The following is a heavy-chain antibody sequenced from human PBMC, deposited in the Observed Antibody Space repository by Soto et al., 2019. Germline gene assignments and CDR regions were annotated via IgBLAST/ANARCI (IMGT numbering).Heavy chain of an antibody. J-gene: IGHJ3*02. CDR1: GYTFTGYY. CDR2: INPDSGGT. Sequence: ASVKVSCKASGYTFTGYYVHWVRQAPGQRLEWMGWINPDSGGTNYAQKFQGLVAMARDTSISTAYMELSRLRSDDTAVYYCAREIDAFDIWGQGTMVTVSS. V-gene: IGHV1-2*04. CDR3: AREIDAFDI.